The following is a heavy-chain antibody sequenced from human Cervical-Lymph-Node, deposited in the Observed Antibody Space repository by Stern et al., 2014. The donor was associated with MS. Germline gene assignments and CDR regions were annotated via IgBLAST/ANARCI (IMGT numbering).Heavy chain of an antibody. D-gene: IGHD4-23*01. V-gene: IGHV3-21*01. CDR2: ISSTASYI. CDR1: GFTFRTSS. Sequence: EVQLEESGGGLVKPGGSLRLSCAVSGFTFRTSSMNWVRPAPGKGLEWVSSISSTASYIYYADSVKGRFTISRDNAKNSLFLQMNSLSPQDTAVYYCARAYGGNSGGDYWGQGTLVIVSS. CDR3: ARAYGGNSGGDY. J-gene: IGHJ4*02.